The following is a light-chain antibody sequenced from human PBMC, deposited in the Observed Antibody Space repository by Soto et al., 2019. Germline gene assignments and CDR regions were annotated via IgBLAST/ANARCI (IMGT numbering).Light chain of an antibody. CDR1: QTISRN. V-gene: IGKV1-39*01. J-gene: IGKJ5*01. Sequence: DIQMTQSPSSLSASVGDRVTIPCRASQTISRNLNWYQQKPGKAPKLLIYKASSLESGVPSRFSGSGSGTDFTLTISRLEPEDFAVYFCQQYGSSPITFGQGTRLEIK. CDR2: KAS. CDR3: QQYGSSPIT.